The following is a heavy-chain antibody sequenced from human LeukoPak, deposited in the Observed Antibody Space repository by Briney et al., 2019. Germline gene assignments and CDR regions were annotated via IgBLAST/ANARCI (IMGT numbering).Heavy chain of an antibody. D-gene: IGHD2-2*01. CDR1: GFTFSSYW. Sequence: GGSLRLSCAASGFTFSSYWMHWVRHAPGKGLVWVSRINSDASSTSYADSVKGRFTISRDNAKNTLYLQMNSLRAEDTAVYYCARGRTSRYCSSTSCPYNWFDPWGQGTLVTVSS. V-gene: IGHV3-74*01. CDR3: ARGRTSRYCSSTSCPYNWFDP. CDR2: INSDASST. J-gene: IGHJ5*02.